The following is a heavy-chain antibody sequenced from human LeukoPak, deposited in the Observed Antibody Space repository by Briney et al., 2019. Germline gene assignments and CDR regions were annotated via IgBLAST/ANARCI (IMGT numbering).Heavy chain of an antibody. Sequence: ASVKVSCKASGYTFPDYFMHWVRQAPGQGLEWMGWINPNSGGTSYEQKFQGRVTMTRDTSVTTVYMDLGRLRSDDTAVYYCARGRAGDYFDSWGQGTLVTVSS. CDR3: ARGRAGDYFDS. V-gene: IGHV1-2*02. CDR2: INPNSGGT. CDR1: GYTFPDYF. J-gene: IGHJ4*02.